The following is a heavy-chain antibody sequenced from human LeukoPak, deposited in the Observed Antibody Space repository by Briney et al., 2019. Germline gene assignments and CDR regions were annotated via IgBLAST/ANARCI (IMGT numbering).Heavy chain of an antibody. V-gene: IGHV1-2*02. CDR1: GYTFTGYY. CDR3: ARGRPPYYYDSSGPRGAFDI. J-gene: IGHJ3*02. D-gene: IGHD3-22*01. CDR2: INPNSGGT. Sequence: ASVKVSCKASGYTFTGYYMHWVRQAPGQGLEWMGWINPNSGGTNYAQKLQGRVTMTTDTSTSTAYMELRSLRSDDTAVYYCARGRPPYYYDSSGPRGAFDIWGQGTMVTVSS.